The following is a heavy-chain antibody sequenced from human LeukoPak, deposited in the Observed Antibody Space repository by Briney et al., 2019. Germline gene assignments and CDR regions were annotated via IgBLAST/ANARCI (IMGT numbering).Heavy chain of an antibody. CDR3: ARALGPRGYSYGPLPTYYDY. CDR1: WFNGSSKL. CDR2: FFSRGST. J-gene: IGHJ4*02. D-gene: IGHD5-18*01. Sequence: GSLRLSCGGPWFNGSSKLMRWVRQAPGKGLGWGSGFFSRGSTYYADSVKGRFTISRDNSKNTLYLQMNSLRAEDTAVYYCARALGPRGYSYGPLPTYYDYWGQGTLVTVSS. V-gene: IGHV3-66*03.